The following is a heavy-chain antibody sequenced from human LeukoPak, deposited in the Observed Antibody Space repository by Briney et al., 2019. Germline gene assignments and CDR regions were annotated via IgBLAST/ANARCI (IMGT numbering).Heavy chain of an antibody. V-gene: IGHV3-23*01. D-gene: IGHD5-18*01. J-gene: IGHJ4*02. CDR3: AKDSHSYGTRGYFDY. CDR1: GFTFSSYA. Sequence: GGSLRLSCAASGFTFSSYAMSWVRQAPGKGLEWVSAISGSGGSTYYADSVKGRFTISRDNSKNTLYLQMNSLRAEDTAVYYCAKDSHSYGTRGYFDYWGQGTLVTVSS. CDR2: ISGSGGST.